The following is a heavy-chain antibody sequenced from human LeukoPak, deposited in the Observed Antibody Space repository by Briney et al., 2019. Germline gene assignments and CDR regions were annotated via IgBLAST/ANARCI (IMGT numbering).Heavy chain of an antibody. CDR1: GFSFSSYG. V-gene: IGHV3-33*01. CDR2: IWYDGTNK. J-gene: IGHJ4*02. Sequence: PGRSLRLSCAASGFSFSSYGMHWVRQAPGKGLEWVAVIWYDGTNKYYADSVKGRFTISRDNSKNTLYLQMDRLRVEDTAVYYCAMALDYWGQGTLVTVSS. CDR3: AMALDY.